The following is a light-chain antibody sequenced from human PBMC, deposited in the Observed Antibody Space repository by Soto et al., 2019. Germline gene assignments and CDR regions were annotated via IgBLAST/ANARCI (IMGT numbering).Light chain of an antibody. CDR3: QHYYTTPIT. V-gene: IGKV4-1*01. CDR2: WAS. CDR1: QSVLSSSNTKNW. Sequence: DIVMTQSPDSLAVSLGERATVNCKSSQSVLSSSNTKNWLAWYQQKPGHPPKLLIYWASTRKSGVPDRFSGSGSGTDFTLTISSLQAEDVAVYYCQHYYTTPITFGPGTTVDIK. J-gene: IGKJ3*01.